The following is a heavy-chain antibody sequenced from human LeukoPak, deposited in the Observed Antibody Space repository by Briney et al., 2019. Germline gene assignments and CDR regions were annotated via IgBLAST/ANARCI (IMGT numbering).Heavy chain of an antibody. CDR1: GGTFSSYA. V-gene: IGHV1-69*04. J-gene: IGHJ4*02. CDR2: IIPIFGIA. Sequence: GASVKVSCKASGGTFSSYAISWVRQAPGQGLEWMGRIIPIFGIANYALKFQGRVTITADKSTSTAYMELSSLRSEDTAVYYCARSSPTVTTEDWGQGTLVTVSS. CDR3: ARSSPTVTTED. D-gene: IGHD4-17*01.